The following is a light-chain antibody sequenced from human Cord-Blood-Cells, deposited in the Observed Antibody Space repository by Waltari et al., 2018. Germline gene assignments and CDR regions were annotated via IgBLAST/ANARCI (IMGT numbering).Light chain of an antibody. J-gene: IGLJ1*01. CDR3: CSYAGSYTYV. CDR1: SSDVGGNNY. V-gene: IGLV2-11*01. CDR2: DVS. Sequence: QSPLTQPRAVSGSPGQSVTITCTATSSDVGGNNYVSWYQQHPGKAPKLMIYDVSKRPSGVPDRFSGSKSGNTASLTISGLQAEDEADYYCCSYAGSYTYVFGTGTKVTVL.